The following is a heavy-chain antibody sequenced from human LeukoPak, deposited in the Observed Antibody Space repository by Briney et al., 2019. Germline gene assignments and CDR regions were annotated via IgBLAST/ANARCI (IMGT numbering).Heavy chain of an antibody. CDR1: GFTFSSYG. J-gene: IGHJ4*02. D-gene: IGHD1-26*01. V-gene: IGHV3-33*01. CDR2: IWYDGSNK. Sequence: GGSLRLSCAASGFTFSSYGMHWVRQAPGKGLEWVAVIWYDGSNKYYADSVKGRFTISRDNSKNTLYLQMNSLRAEDTAVYYCASYSGSYYGFDYWGQGTLVTVSS. CDR3: ASYSGSYYGFDY.